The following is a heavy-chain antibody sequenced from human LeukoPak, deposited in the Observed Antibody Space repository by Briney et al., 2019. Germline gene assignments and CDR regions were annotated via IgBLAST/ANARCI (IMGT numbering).Heavy chain of an antibody. CDR1: GFTFSSYS. CDR3: ARNLGGVATDFDY. J-gene: IGHJ4*02. CDR2: ISSSSTI. V-gene: IGHV3-48*01. D-gene: IGHD5-12*01. Sequence: PGGSLRLSCAASGFTFSSYSMNWVRQAPGQGLEWVSYISSSSTIYYADSVKGRFTISRDNAKNSLYLQMNSLRAEDTAVYYCARNLGGVATDFDYWGQGTLVTVSS.